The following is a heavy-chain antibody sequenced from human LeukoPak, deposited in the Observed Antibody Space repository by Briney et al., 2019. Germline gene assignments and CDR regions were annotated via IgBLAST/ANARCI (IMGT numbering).Heavy chain of an antibody. CDR2: IRYDGSNK. D-gene: IGHD6-19*01. CDR3: VGFRGPLGYRSSFLDN. CDR1: GFTFSSYG. J-gene: IGHJ4*02. V-gene: IGHV3-30*02. Sequence: GGSLRLSCAASGFTFSSYGMHWVRQAPGKGLEWVAFIRYDGSNKFYADSVKGRFTVSRDNSKNTLSVEMNSLTPEDTAVYYCVGFRGPLGYRSSFLDNWGQGTLVTVSS.